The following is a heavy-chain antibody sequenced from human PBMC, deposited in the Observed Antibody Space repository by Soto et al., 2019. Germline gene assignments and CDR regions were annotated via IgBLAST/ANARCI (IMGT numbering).Heavy chain of an antibody. V-gene: IGHV3-21*01. CDR1: GFTFSSYS. Sequence: XGSLRLSCAASGFTFSSYSMNWVRQAPGKGLEWVSSISSSSSYIYYADSVKGRFTISRDNAKNSLYLQMNSLRAEDTAVYYCARDLITGTPMGDYYYGMDVWGQGTTVTVSS. CDR2: ISSSSSYI. CDR3: ARDLITGTPMGDYYYGMDV. J-gene: IGHJ6*02. D-gene: IGHD1-20*01.